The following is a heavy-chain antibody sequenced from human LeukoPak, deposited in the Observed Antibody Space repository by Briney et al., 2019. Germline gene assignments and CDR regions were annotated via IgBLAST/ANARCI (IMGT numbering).Heavy chain of an antibody. CDR1: GGSFSGYY. Sequence: SETLSLTCAVSGGSFSGYYWSWTRQPPGKGLEWIGEINHSGSTNYNPSLKSRVTISVDTSKNQFSLKLSSVTAADTAVYYCARGGSSWYGAVYYYYYMDVWGEGTTVTVSS. V-gene: IGHV4-34*01. CDR3: ARGGSSWYGAVYYYYYMDV. CDR2: INHSGST. J-gene: IGHJ6*03. D-gene: IGHD6-13*01.